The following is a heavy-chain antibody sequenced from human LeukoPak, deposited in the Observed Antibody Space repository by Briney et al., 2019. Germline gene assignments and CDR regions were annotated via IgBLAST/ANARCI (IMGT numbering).Heavy chain of an antibody. CDR1: GESFSGYY. V-gene: IGHV4-34*01. D-gene: IGHD2-2*01. Sequence: PSETLSLTCAVYGESFSGYYWSWICQPPGKGLEWIGEINHSGGTNYNPSLKSRVTISVDTSKNQFSLKLSSVTAADTAVYYCAGGTTGYCSSTSYYGLRWFDPWGQGTLVTVSS. CDR3: AGGTTGYCSSTSYYGLRWFDP. CDR2: INHSGGT. J-gene: IGHJ5*02.